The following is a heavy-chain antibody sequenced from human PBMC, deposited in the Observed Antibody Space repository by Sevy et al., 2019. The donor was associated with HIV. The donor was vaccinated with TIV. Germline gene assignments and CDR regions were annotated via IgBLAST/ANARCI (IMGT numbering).Heavy chain of an antibody. J-gene: IGHJ5*02. CDR2: FNDSGIT. Sequence: SETLSLTCAVHGGSFSGYYWSWIRESPGKGLEWIGEFNDSGITNYNPSLKSRVTISVDTSKKEFSLRLSSVTAADTAVYYCARSPPVVVVPGAPSWFDPWGQGTLVTVSS. D-gene: IGHD2-2*01. CDR3: ARSPPVVVVPGAPSWFDP. CDR1: GGSFSGYY. V-gene: IGHV4-34*01.